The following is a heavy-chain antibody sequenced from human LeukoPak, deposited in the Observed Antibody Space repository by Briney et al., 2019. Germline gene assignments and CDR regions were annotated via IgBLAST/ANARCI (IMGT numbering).Heavy chain of an antibody. Sequence: PSETLSLTCAVSGGSISSSNWWSWVRQPPGKGLEWIGEIYHSGSTNYNPSLKSRVTISVDTSKNQFSLKLSSVTAADTAVYYCAREIKDYYGSGAGAWFDPWGQGTLVTVSS. J-gene: IGHJ5*02. CDR2: IYHSGST. CDR3: AREIKDYYGSGAGAWFDP. D-gene: IGHD3-10*01. CDR1: GGSISSSNW. V-gene: IGHV4-4*02.